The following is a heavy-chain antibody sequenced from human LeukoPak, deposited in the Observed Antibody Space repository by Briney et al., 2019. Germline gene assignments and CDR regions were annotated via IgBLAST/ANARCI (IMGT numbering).Heavy chain of an antibody. CDR3: ARTYRRFNYYYMDV. D-gene: IGHD3-3*01. J-gene: IGHJ6*03. CDR1: GYSIISDYF. V-gene: IGHV4-38-2*02. Sequence: SPSETLSLTCTVSGYSIISDYFWGWIRQPPGKGLEWIGEITHSGSTNYNPSLKSRVTISVDTSKNQFSLKLSSVTAADTAVYYCARTYRRFNYYYMDVWGKGTTVTVSS. CDR2: ITHSGST.